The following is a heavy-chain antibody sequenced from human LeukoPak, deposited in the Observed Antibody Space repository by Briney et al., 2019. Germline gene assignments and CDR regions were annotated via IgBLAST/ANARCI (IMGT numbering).Heavy chain of an antibody. CDR3: AGSLGYCTSNVCYLKY. Sequence: SETLSLTCTVSGGSIGSSSYYWGWIRQPPGKGLEWIGSIYYSGSTYYNPSLKSRVTISVDTSKNQFSLKLSSVTAADTAVYYCAGSLGYCTSNVCYLKYWGQGTLVTVSS. V-gene: IGHV4-39*01. D-gene: IGHD2-8*01. CDR1: GGSIGSSSYY. J-gene: IGHJ4*02. CDR2: IYYSGST.